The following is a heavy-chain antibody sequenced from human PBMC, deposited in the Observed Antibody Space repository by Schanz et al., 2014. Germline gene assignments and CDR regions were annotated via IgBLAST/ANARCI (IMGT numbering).Heavy chain of an antibody. D-gene: IGHD3-10*01. CDR3: ARVHIATYHYNSPGAFDI. J-gene: IGHJ3*02. CDR1: GYIFGSHG. CDR2: INAHTGNT. V-gene: IGHV1-18*01. Sequence: QLMQSGSEVRKPGASVEVSCKASGYIFGSHGMTWVRQAPGQGPELMGWINAHTGNTQYAQKFQGRVNMTRDTVTTTVHLELTRLRTDDTAIYYCARVHIATYHYNSPGAFDIWGRGTRVTVSS.